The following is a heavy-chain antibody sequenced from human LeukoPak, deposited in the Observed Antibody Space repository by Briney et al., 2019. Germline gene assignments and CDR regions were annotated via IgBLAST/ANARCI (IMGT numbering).Heavy chain of an antibody. J-gene: IGHJ4*02. Sequence: PGGSLRLSCSASGFTFSPYAMNWVRQAPGKGLEYVSAMNSNGGTPYYADSVQGRFTISRDDSKNTLYLQMSSLRAEDTAVYYCARVGDSSGSYDYWGQGTLVTVSS. CDR1: GFTFSPYA. CDR3: ARVGDSSGSYDY. D-gene: IGHD3-22*01. V-gene: IGHV3-64D*06. CDR2: MNSNGGTP.